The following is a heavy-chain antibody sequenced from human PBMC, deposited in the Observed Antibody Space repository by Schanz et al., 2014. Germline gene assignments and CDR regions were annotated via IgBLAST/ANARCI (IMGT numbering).Heavy chain of an antibody. J-gene: IGHJ4*02. D-gene: IGHD2-21*01. CDR3: ARGRSLGWCDY. Sequence: EVQLVESGGGLVKPGGSLRLSCAAFGFTFSSYSMNWVRQAPGKGLEWVSSISRSSSSIYYADSVKGRFTISRDNAKNSLYLQMHSLRAEDTAVYYCARGRSLGWCDYWGQGTLVTVSS. CDR1: GFTFSSYS. CDR2: ISRSSSSI. V-gene: IGHV3-21*01.